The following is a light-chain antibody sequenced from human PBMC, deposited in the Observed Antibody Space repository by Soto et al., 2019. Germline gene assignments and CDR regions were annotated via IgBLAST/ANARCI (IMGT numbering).Light chain of an antibody. J-gene: IGKJ5*01. CDR1: QSVSSSY. CDR2: GAS. V-gene: IGKV3D-20*02. Sequence: DIVLTQSPGTLSLSPGERATLSCRASQSVSSSYLAWYQQKPGQAPRLLIYGASSRATGIPDRFSGSGSGTDFTLTISRLEPEDFAVYYCQQRSSWPITFGQGTRLEIK. CDR3: QQRSSWPIT.